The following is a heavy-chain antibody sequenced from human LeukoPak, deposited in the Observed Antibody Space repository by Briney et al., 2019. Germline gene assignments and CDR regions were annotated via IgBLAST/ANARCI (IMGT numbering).Heavy chain of an antibody. CDR3: AKEVTENNWFDP. CDR2: IYSGGST. J-gene: IGHJ5*02. D-gene: IGHD1-14*01. CDR1: GFTVSSNY. V-gene: IGHV3-53*01. Sequence: GGSLRLSCAASGFTVSSNYMSWVRQAPGKGLEWVSVIYSGGSTYYADSVKGRFTISRDNSKNTLYLQMNSLRAEDTAVYYCAKEVTENNWFDPWGQGTLVSVSS.